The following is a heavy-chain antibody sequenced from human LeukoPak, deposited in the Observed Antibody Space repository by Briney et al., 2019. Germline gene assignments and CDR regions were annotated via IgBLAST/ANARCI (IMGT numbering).Heavy chain of an antibody. CDR1: GGTFSSYA. CDR3: ARGAVPVAIYNWFDP. CDR2: IIPIFGTA. D-gene: IGHD2-2*01. J-gene: IGHJ5*02. Sequence: GASVKVSCKASGGTFSSYAISWVRQAPGQGLEWMGGIIPIFGTANYAQKFQGRVTITADESTSTAYMDLSSLRSEDTAVYYCARGAVPVAIYNWFDPWGQGTLVTVSS. V-gene: IGHV1-69*13.